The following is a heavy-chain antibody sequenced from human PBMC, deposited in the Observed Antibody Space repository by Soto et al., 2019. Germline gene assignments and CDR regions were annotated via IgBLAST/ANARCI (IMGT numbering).Heavy chain of an antibody. CDR2: ISYDGSNK. J-gene: IGHJ4*02. Sequence: PGGSMRLSCAASGVTFSSYAMPWVRQAPGKGLEWVAVISYDGSNKYYADSVKGRFTISRDNSKNTLYLQMNSLRAEDTAVYYCARDVLRFLEWLLSTFDYWGQGTLVTGSS. CDR3: ARDVLRFLEWLLSTFDY. V-gene: IGHV3-30-3*01. D-gene: IGHD3-3*01. CDR1: GVTFSSYA.